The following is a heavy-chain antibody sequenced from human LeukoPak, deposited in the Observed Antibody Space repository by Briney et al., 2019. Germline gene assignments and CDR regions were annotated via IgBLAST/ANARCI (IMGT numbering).Heavy chain of an antibody. CDR1: GFTFSSYW. Sequence: GGSLRLSFAASGFTFSSYWMSWVRQAPGKGLGWVANIKDDGSEKFYVDSVKGRFTISRDNAKNSLYLQMNSLRAEDTAVYYCARGPTYYDFWSGLKVSDFWGQGTLVTVSS. CDR2: IKDDGSEK. CDR3: ARGPTYYDFWSGLKVSDF. J-gene: IGHJ4*02. D-gene: IGHD3-3*01. V-gene: IGHV3-7*01.